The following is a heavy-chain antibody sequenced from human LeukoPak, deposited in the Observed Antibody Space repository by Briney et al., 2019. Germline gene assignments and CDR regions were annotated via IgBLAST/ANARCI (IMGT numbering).Heavy chain of an antibody. D-gene: IGHD3-9*01. V-gene: IGHV3-7*01. CDR3: ARDEIYYDILTGYRHFDY. CDR1: GFTFSNYW. CDR2: IKQDGSEK. Sequence: GGSLTLSCAASGFTFSNYWMSWVRQAPGKGLEWVANIKQDGSEKYYVDSVKGRFTISRDNAKNSLYLQMNSLRAEDTAVYYCARDEIYYDILTGYRHFDYWGQGTLVTVFS. J-gene: IGHJ4*02.